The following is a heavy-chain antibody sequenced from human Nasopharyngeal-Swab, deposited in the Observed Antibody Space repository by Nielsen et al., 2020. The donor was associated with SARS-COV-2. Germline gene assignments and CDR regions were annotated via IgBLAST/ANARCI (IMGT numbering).Heavy chain of an antibody. Sequence: GESLKISCAASGFTFSSYWMHWVRQAPGKGLVWVSRINSDGSSTSYADSVKGRFTISRDNAKNTLYLQMNRLRAEDTAVYYCARDPLYYDILTGYYSRYYFDYWGQGTLVTVSS. CDR1: GFTFSSYW. D-gene: IGHD3-9*01. CDR2: INSDGSST. J-gene: IGHJ4*02. CDR3: ARDPLYYDILTGYYSRYYFDY. V-gene: IGHV3-74*01.